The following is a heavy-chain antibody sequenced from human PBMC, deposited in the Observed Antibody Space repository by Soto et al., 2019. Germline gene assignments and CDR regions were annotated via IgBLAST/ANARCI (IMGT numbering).Heavy chain of an antibody. D-gene: IGHD6-25*01. CDR2: MNPNCGNT. J-gene: IGHJ6*02. Sequence: QVQLVQSGAEVKKPGASVKVSCKASGYTFTSYAINWVRQATGQGLEWMGWMNPNCGNTGYAQKFQGRVTITRNTPIRTAHKKLTGLTGESTAEYYCASAEKRHYDGMDVWCQGTTVSVSS. V-gene: IGHV1-8*01. CDR3: ASAEKRHYDGMDV. CDR1: GYTFTSYA.